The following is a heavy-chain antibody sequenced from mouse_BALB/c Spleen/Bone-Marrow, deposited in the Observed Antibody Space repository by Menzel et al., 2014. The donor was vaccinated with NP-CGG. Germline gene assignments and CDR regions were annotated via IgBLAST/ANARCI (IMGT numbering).Heavy chain of an antibody. Sequence: DVHLVESGGGLVQPGGSRKLSCAASGFTFSSFGMHWVRQAPEKGLEWVAYISSGSSTIYYADTLKGRFTISRDNPKNTLFLQMTSLRSEDTAMYYCARARSNIITTGTLDYWGQGTTVTVSS. V-gene: IGHV5-17*02. D-gene: IGHD2-4*01. CDR2: ISSGSSTI. J-gene: IGHJ4*01. CDR1: GFTFSSFG. CDR3: ARARSNIITTGTLDY.